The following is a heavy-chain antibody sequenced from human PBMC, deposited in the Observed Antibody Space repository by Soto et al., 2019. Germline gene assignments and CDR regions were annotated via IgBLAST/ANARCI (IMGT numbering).Heavy chain of an antibody. V-gene: IGHV1-69*12. CDR3: ARIHDSSGYVFDY. J-gene: IGHJ4*02. CDR2: IIPIFGTA. CDR1: GGTFSSYA. Sequence: QVQLVQSGAEVKKPGSSVKVSCKASGGTFSSYAISWVRQDTGQGLEWMGGIIPIFGTANYAQKFQGRVTITADESTSTAYMELSSLRSEDTAVYYCARIHDSSGYVFDYWGQGPLVTVSS. D-gene: IGHD3-22*01.